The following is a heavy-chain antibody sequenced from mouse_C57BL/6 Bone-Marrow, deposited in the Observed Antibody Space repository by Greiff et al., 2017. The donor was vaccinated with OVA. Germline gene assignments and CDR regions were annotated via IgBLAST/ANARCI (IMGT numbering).Heavy chain of an antibody. J-gene: IGHJ4*01. D-gene: IGHD1-1*01. CDR3: ALITTVVRAMDY. CDR2: INPNNGGT. CDR1: GYTFTDYY. Sequence: VQLQQSGPELVKPGASVKISCKASGYTFTDYYMNWVKQSHGKSLEWIGDINPNNGGTSYNQKFKGKATLTVDKSSSTAYMELRSLTSEDSAVYYCALITTVVRAMDYWGQGTSVTVSS. V-gene: IGHV1-26*01.